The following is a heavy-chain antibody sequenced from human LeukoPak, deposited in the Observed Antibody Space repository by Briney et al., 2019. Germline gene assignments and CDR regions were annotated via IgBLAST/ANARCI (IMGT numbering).Heavy chain of an antibody. D-gene: IGHD5-12*01. CDR3: ARDPGGYDYYYYGMDV. CDR1: GFTFSSYA. V-gene: IGHV3-23*01. J-gene: IGHJ6*02. Sequence: GGSLRLSCAASGFTFSSYAMSWVRQAPGKGLEWVSGISGSGGSTYYADSVKGRFTISRDNSKNTLYLQMNSLRAEDTAVYYCARDPGGYDYYYYGMDVWGQGTTVTVSS. CDR2: ISGSGGST.